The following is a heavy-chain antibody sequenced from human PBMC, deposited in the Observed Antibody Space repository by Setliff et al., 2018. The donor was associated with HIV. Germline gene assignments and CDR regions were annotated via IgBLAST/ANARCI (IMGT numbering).Heavy chain of an antibody. D-gene: IGHD3-3*01. CDR3: ARDNLYYNLYDGSPVYGMDV. CDR2: ISHSGATI. CDR1: GFTFSDYE. V-gene: IGHV3-48*03. J-gene: IGHJ6*02. Sequence: PGGSLRLSCSASGFTFSDYEINWVRQAPGKGLEWISYISHSGATIYYADSVQGRFTISRDNSKNSLYLQMNGLRVEDTGVYYCARDNLYYNLYDGSPVYGMDVWGQGTTVTVSS.